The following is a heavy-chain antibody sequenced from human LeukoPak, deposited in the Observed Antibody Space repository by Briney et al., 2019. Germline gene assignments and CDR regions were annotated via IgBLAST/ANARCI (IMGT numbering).Heavy chain of an antibody. CDR1: GYTFTGYY. CDR2: INPNSGGT. J-gene: IGHJ6*02. CDR3: ARDRGQIAAAFDGDYYYYGMDV. Sequence: ASVKVSCKASGYTFTGYYMHWVRQGPGQGLERRGWINPNSGGTNYAQKFQGRVTMTSDTSISTAYMELSRLRSDDTAVYYCARDRGQIAAAFDGDYYYYGMDVWGQGTTVTVSS. D-gene: IGHD6-13*01. V-gene: IGHV1-2*02.